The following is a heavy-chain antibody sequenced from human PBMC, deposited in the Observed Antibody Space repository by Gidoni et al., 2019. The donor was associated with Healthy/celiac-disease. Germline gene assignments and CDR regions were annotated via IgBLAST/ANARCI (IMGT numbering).Heavy chain of an antibody. D-gene: IGHD5-18*01. J-gene: IGHJ4*02. CDR1: GFPFGSYA. CDR3: ARGGQLWRFDY. CDR2: ISYDGSNK. V-gene: IGHV3-30-3*01. Sequence: QVQLVESGGGVVQPGRSLRLSCAASGFPFGSYAMHWVRQAPGKGLEWVAVISYDGSNKYYADSVKGRFTIYRDNSKNTLYLKMNSLRAEDTAVYYCARGGQLWRFDYWGQGTLVTVSS.